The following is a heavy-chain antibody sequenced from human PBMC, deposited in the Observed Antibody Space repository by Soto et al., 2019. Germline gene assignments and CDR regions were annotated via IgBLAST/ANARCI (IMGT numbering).Heavy chain of an antibody. J-gene: IGHJ3*02. CDR2: IYPGDSDT. CDR1: GYSFTSYW. D-gene: IGHD3-22*01. Sequence: SLKISCKGSGYSFTSYWIGWVRQMPGKGLEWMGIIYPGDSDTRYSPSFQGQVTISADKSISTAYLQWSSLKASDTAMYYCASQGYYDSSGYPASHDAFDIWGQGTMVTVSS. V-gene: IGHV5-51*01. CDR3: ASQGYYDSSGYPASHDAFDI.